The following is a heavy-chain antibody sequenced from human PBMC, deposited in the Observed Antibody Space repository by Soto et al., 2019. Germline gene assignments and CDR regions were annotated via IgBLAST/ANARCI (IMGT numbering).Heavy chain of an antibody. CDR1: GGTFSSYA. V-gene: IGHV1-69*01. J-gene: IGHJ6*02. D-gene: IGHD5-12*01. CDR3: ARARYSGYDSYYYYYGMDV. Sequence: QVQLVQSGAEVKKPGSSVKVSCKASGGTFSSYAISWVRQAPGQGLEWMGGIIPIFGTANYAQKFQGRVTITADESTSTAYMELSSLSSEDTAVYYCARARYSGYDSYYYYYGMDVWGQGTTVTVSS. CDR2: IIPIFGTA.